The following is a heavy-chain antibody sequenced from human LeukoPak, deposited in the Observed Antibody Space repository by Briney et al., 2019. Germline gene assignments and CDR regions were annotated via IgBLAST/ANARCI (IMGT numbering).Heavy chain of an antibody. CDR2: IYSGGST. J-gene: IGHJ4*02. CDR1: GFTVSSNY. Sequence: PGGSLRLSCAASGFTVSSNYVSWVRQAPGEGLEWVSVIYSGGSTYYADSVKGRFTISRDNSKNTLYLQTNSLRAEDTAVYYCARDGPIAVAGTYFDYWGQGTLVTVSS. V-gene: IGHV3-66*01. CDR3: ARDGPIAVAGTYFDY. D-gene: IGHD6-19*01.